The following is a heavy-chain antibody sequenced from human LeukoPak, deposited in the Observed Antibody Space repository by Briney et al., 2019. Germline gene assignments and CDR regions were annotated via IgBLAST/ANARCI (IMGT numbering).Heavy chain of an antibody. CDR2: ITSTGSYT. V-gene: IGHV3-21*01. CDR3: ARDPYSGSYGDSYYYYMDV. Sequence: GPSLRLSCSASGFTFSSYNMNWVRQAPGKWLEWVSSITSTGSYTSYADSVKGRFTISRDNAKNSLYLQMNSLRAEDTAIYYCARDPYSGSYGDSYYYYMDVWGKGTTVTISS. D-gene: IGHD1-26*01. CDR1: GFTFSSYN. J-gene: IGHJ6*03.